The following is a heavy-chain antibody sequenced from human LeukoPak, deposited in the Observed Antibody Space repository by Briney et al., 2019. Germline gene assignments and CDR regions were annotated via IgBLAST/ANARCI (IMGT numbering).Heavy chain of an antibody. J-gene: IGHJ4*02. CDR1: DFRFDDYA. Sequence: GRPLRLSCAASDFRFDDYAMHWVRQAPGKGLEWVSGISWNSGSIDYVDSVKGRFIISRDNAKNSLYLEMNSLRPEDTALYYCAKGTGRYWTFFDYWGQGTLVTVSS. CDR2: ISWNSGSI. CDR3: AKGTGRYWTFFDY. V-gene: IGHV3-9*01. D-gene: IGHD2-21*01.